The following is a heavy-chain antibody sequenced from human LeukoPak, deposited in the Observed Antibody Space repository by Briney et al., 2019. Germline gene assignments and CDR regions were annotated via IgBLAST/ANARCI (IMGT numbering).Heavy chain of an antibody. CDR3: ASSRFPYYRLSGADYYYMDV. CDR1: GYTFTGYY. V-gene: IGHV1-2*02. J-gene: IGHJ6*03. CDR2: INPNSGGT. Sequence: ASVKVSCKASGYTFTGYYIHWVRQAPGQGLEWMGWINPNSGGTNYAQKFQGRVTMTRDTSISTAYMELSRLRSDDTAVYYCASSRFPYYRLSGADYYYMDVWAKGTTVTVSS. D-gene: IGHD3-10*01.